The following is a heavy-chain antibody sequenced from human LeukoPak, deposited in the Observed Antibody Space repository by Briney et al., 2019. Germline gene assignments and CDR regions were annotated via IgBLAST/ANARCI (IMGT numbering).Heavy chain of an antibody. V-gene: IGHV4-34*01. J-gene: IGHJ6*03. CDR2: INHSGST. CDR3: ARVEVTIFGVVSPFDYYMDV. Sequence: SETLSLTCAVYGGSFSGYYWSWIRQPPGKGLEWIGEINHSGSTNYNPSLKSRVTISVDTSKNQFSLKLSSVTAADTAVYYCARVEVTIFGVVSPFDYYMDVWGKGTTVTVSS. D-gene: IGHD3-3*01. CDR1: GGSFSGYY.